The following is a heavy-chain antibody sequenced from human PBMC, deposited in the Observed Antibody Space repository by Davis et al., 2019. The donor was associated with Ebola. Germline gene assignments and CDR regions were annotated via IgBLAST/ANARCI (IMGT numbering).Heavy chain of an antibody. J-gene: IGHJ4*02. CDR3: ARAQFPTTSDH. Sequence: ASVKVSCKASGYTFTSYYMHWVRQAPGQGLEWMRRISAYNGNTNYAQNVQGRVTMTTDTSTSTAYMEVGSLRSDDTAVYYCARAQFPTTSDHWGQGTLVAVSS. CDR2: ISAYNGNT. CDR1: GYTFTSYY. V-gene: IGHV1-18*04. D-gene: IGHD1-1*01.